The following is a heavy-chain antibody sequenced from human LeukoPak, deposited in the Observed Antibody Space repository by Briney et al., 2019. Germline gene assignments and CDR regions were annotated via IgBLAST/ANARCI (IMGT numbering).Heavy chain of an antibody. Sequence: ASVKVSCKASGYTFTGYHMHWVRQAPGQGLEWMGWINPDSGGTDYAQKFQGRVTMTRDTSISTAYMELSRLRSEDTAIYYCARDNSVGDNAWWFDPWGQGTLVTVSS. J-gene: IGHJ5*02. CDR3: ARDNSVGDNAWWFDP. V-gene: IGHV1-2*02. CDR2: INPDSGGT. CDR1: GYTFTGYH. D-gene: IGHD1-26*01.